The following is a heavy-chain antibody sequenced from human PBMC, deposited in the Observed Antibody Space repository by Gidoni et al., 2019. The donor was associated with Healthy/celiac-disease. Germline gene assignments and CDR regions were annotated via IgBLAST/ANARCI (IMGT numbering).Heavy chain of an antibody. V-gene: IGHV1-3*01. Sequence: QVQLVQSGAEVKNPGASVTVSCKAAGYTFTSYASHWVRQAPGQRLEWLGWINAGNGNTKYSQKFQGRVTITRDTSASTSYMEQGSLRSEDTAVYYCAREPIAAAGAFDIWGQGTMVTVSS. D-gene: IGHD6-13*01. J-gene: IGHJ3*02. CDR2: INAGNGNT. CDR3: AREPIAAAGAFDI. CDR1: GYTFTSYA.